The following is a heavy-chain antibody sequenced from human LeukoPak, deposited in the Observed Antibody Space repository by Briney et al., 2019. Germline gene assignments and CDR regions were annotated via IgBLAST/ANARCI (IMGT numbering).Heavy chain of an antibody. CDR3: ARVWQWLGLDY. D-gene: IGHD6-19*01. Sequence: ASVKVSCKASGGTFSSYAISWVRQAPGQGLEWMGWINPNSGGTNYAQKFQGRVTMTRDTSISTAYMELSRLRSDDTAVYYCARVWQWLGLDYWGQGTLVTVSS. CDR2: INPNSGGT. J-gene: IGHJ4*02. CDR1: GGTFSSYA. V-gene: IGHV1-2*02.